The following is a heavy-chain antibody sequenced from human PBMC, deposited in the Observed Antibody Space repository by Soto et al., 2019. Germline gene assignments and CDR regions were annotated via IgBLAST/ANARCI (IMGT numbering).Heavy chain of an antibody. CDR2: IWFDGSQK. CDR3: WVVSAVVTTYYFHSMDF. V-gene: IGHV3-33*01. Sequence: GGSLRLSCVASGFMLSSHGMHWVRQAPGKGLEWVALIWFDGSQKHYGESVEGRFTISRDTVKNTLYLEMSSLRVEDTAVYYFWVVSAVVTTYYFHSMDFWGQGTTVTVSS. CDR1: GFMLSSHG. J-gene: IGHJ6*02. D-gene: IGHD3-10*02.